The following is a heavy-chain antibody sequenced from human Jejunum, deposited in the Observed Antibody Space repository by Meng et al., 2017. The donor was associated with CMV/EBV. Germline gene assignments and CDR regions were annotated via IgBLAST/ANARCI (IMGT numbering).Heavy chain of an antibody. CDR2: FYTRGST. D-gene: IGHD1-1*01. CDR1: GDSISGGNYY. Sequence: CTVSGDSISGGNYYWSGIRQPAGKGLEWVGRFYTRGSTHYNAALKGRVTVSVDTSKNQFSLQLTSVTDADTAVYYCARNEDGYFDYWGQGILVTVSS. CDR3: ARNEDGYFDY. V-gene: IGHV4-61*02. J-gene: IGHJ4*02.